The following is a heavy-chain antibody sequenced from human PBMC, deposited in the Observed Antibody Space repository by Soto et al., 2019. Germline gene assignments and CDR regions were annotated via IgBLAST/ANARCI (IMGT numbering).Heavy chain of an antibody. CDR2: IYYSGST. CDR1: GGSISSSSYY. CDR3: ARQPGGDAFDI. Sequence: QLQLQESGPGLVKPSETLSLTCTVSGGSISSSSYYWGWIRQPPGKGLEWIGSIYYSGSTYYNPSLKSRVTISVDTSKNQFSLKLSSVTAAYTAVYYCARQPGGDAFDIWGQGTMVTVSS. D-gene: IGHD3-10*01. V-gene: IGHV4-39*01. J-gene: IGHJ3*02.